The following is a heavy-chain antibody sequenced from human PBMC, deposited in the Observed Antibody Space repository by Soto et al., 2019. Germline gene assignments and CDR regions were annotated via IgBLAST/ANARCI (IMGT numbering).Heavy chain of an antibody. CDR3: ARGGGVGVAGSAAFDM. Sequence: QLHLVQSGAVVKKPGASVTVSCSASGYPVTAYYMHWVRQAPGRGLEWMGGINPATGAAKYTQTFPGRVTVTRETSTSIVFMELSGLTSEDTAVFYCARGGGVGVAGSAAFDMWGQGTLVTVSS. V-gene: IGHV1-2*02. CDR1: GYPVTAYY. CDR2: INPATGAA. D-gene: IGHD3-3*01. J-gene: IGHJ3*02.